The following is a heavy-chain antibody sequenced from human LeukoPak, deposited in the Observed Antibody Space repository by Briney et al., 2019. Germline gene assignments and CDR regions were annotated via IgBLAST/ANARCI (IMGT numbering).Heavy chain of an antibody. V-gene: IGHV4-39*01. CDR1: GGSISSYY. CDR2: ISYSGRT. CDR3: ARHEGLTTSDWFDP. J-gene: IGHJ5*02. Sequence: SETLSLTCTVSGGSISSYYWGWIRLPPGKGLEWIGSISYSGRTYYNPSLKSRVTISVDTSKNQFSLKLSSVTAADTAVYYCARHEGLTTSDWFDPWGQGTLVTVSS. D-gene: IGHD4-4*01.